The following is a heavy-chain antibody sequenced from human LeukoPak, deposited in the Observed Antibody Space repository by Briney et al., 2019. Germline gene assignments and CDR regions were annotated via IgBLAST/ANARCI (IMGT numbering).Heavy chain of an antibody. V-gene: IGHV1-69*04. CDR2: IIPILGIA. CDR1: GGTFSSYA. Sequence: SVKVSCKASGGTFSSYAISWVRQAPGQGLEWMGRIIPILGIANYAQKFQGRVTITADKSTSTAYMELSSPRSEDTAVYYCARVIVGATGDAFDIWGQGTMVTVSS. J-gene: IGHJ3*02. CDR3: ARVIVGATGDAFDI. D-gene: IGHD1-26*01.